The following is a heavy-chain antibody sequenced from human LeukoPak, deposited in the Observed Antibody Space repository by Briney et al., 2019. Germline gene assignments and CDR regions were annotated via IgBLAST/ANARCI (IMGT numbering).Heavy chain of an antibody. V-gene: IGHV3-74*01. CDR2: INGDGSST. CDR1: GFTLSSYW. J-gene: IGHJ5*02. Sequence: GGSLRLSCAASGFTLSSYWIHWVRQTPGKGLVWVSRINGDGSSTTYADSVKGRFTISRDNAKDTLYLQMNSLRAEDTAVYYCARDLDGSGNYHWFDPWGQGTLVTVSS. D-gene: IGHD3-10*01. CDR3: ARDLDGSGNYHWFDP.